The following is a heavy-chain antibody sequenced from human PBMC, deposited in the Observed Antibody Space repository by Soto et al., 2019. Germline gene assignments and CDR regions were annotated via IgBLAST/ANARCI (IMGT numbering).Heavy chain of an antibody. D-gene: IGHD4-17*01. V-gene: IGHV1-3*01. Sequence: ASVKVSCKASGYTFTSYAMRWVRQAPGQRLEWMGWINAGNGNTKYSQKFQGRVTITRDTSASTAYMELSSLISEDTAVYYCARTVGYYYGMDVWGQGTTVTVSS. CDR1: GYTFTSYA. CDR3: ARTVGYYYGMDV. J-gene: IGHJ6*02. CDR2: INAGNGNT.